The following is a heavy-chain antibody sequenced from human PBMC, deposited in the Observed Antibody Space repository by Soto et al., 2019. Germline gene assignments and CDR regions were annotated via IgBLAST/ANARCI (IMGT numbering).Heavy chain of an antibody. D-gene: IGHD3-22*01. CDR1: GASISSYY. V-gene: IGHV4-59*01. CDR2: IYYSGST. J-gene: IGHJ4*02. CDR3: ATGTVGYDSSGYYYFDY. Sequence: KTXETLSLSCPGSGASISSYYWSWIRQPPGKGLEWIGYIYYSGSTNYNPSLKSRVTISVDTSKNQFSLKLSSVNAADTAVYYCATGTVGYDSSGYYYFDYWGQGTLVTVSS.